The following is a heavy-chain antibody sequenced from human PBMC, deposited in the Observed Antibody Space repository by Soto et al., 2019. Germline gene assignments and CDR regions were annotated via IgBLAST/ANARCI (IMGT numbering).Heavy chain of an antibody. D-gene: IGHD2-8*01. CDR1: GYTFTGYY. V-gene: IGHV1-46*01. CDR3: AGDGVSTRDIRGGWFDP. CDR2: INPIGGST. J-gene: IGHJ5*02. Sequence: QVQLVQSGAEVKRPGASVKVSCKASGYTFTGYYIHWVRQAPGQGLEWMGRINPIGGSTSYAQKFQGRVTMTRDTSTNTVNMELTSLRSADTAVYYCAGDGVSTRDIRGGWFDPWGQGTLVTVSS.